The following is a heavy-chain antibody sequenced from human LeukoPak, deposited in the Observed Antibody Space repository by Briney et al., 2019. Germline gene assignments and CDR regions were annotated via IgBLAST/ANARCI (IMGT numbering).Heavy chain of an antibody. CDR1: GYTFTSYY. CDR2: INPSGGST. Sequence: ASVKVSCKASGYTFTSYYMHWVRQAPGQGLEWMGIINPSGGSTSYAQKFQGRVTMTRDTSTSTVYMELSSLRSEDTAVYYCARVGSGDYYGSGSYDWGQGTLVTVSS. D-gene: IGHD3-10*01. J-gene: IGHJ4*02. CDR3: ARVGSGDYYGSGSYD. V-gene: IGHV1-46*01.